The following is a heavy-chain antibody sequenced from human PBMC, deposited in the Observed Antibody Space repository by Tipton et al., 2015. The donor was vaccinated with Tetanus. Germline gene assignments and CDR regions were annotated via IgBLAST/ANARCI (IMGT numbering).Heavy chain of an antibody. J-gene: IGHJ4*02. V-gene: IGHV4-39*01. CDR3: ARQGQIDY. CDR1: GGSISSSSYY. CDR2: IYYSGST. Sequence: TLSLTCTVSGGSISSSSYYWGWIRQPPGKGLEWIGSIYYSGSTYYNPSLKSRVTISVDTSKNQFSLKLSSVTAADTAVYYCARQGQIDYWGQGTLVTVSS.